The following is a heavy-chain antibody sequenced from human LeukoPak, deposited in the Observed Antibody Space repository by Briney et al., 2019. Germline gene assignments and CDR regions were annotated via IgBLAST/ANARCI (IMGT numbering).Heavy chain of an antibody. D-gene: IGHD3-22*01. CDR2: IYHSGST. CDR1: GGSISSGGYS. Sequence: SETLSLTCAVSGGSISSGGYSWSWIRQPPGKGLEWIGYIYHSGSTYYNPSLKGRVTISVDRSKNQFSLKLSSVTAADTAVYYCARQIQTYYYDSSGYYADDAFDIWGQGTMVTVSS. J-gene: IGHJ3*02. V-gene: IGHV4-30-2*01. CDR3: ARQIQTYYYDSSGYYADDAFDI.